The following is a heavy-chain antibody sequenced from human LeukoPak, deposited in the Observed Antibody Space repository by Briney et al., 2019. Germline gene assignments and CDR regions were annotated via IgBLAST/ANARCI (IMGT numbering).Heavy chain of an antibody. Sequence: GGSLRLSCAVSGFTFDDYAMHWVRQVPGKGLEWVSYISGSGSTIYYADSVKGRFTISRDNAKNSLYLQMNGLRAEDTAVYYCARDRDSGYDDYWGQGTLVTVSS. D-gene: IGHD5-12*01. V-gene: IGHV3-11*04. CDR2: ISGSGSTI. J-gene: IGHJ4*02. CDR3: ARDRDSGYDDY. CDR1: GFTFDDYA.